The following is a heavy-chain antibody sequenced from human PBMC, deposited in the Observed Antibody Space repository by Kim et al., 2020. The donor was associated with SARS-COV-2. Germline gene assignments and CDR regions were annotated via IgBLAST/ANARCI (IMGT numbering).Heavy chain of an antibody. CDR2: INTNTGNP. D-gene: IGHD2-2*01. J-gene: IGHJ5*02. CDR1: GYTFTSSA. Sequence: ASVKVSCKASGYTFTSSAMNWVRQAPGQGLEWMGWINTNTGNPTYPQGFTGRFVFSLDTSVSTAYLQISSLKAEDTAVYYCARGGGRPGVVVPAAMDWFDPWGQGTLVTVSS. V-gene: IGHV7-4-1*02. CDR3: ARGGGRPGVVVPAAMDWFDP.